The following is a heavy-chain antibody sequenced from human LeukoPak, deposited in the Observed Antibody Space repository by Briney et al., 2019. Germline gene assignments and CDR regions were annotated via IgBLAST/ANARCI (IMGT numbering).Heavy chain of an antibody. CDR1: GFTFRSYW. J-gene: IGHJ4*02. Sequence: PGGSLTLSCAASGFTFRSYWMHWVRQAPGKGLVWVSRSNSDGSSTTYADSVKGRFTVSRDNAKNTLYLQMNSLRAEHTAVYYCAREDFNDYYFDYWGQGTLVTVSS. V-gene: IGHV3-74*01. D-gene: IGHD2-21*02. CDR2: SNSDGSST. CDR3: AREDFNDYYFDY.